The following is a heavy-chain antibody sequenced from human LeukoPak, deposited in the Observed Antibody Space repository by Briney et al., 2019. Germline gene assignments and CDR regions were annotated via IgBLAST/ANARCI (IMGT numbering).Heavy chain of an antibody. J-gene: IGHJ4*02. CDR3: ARDYYGSGSYSYFFDY. D-gene: IGHD3-10*01. V-gene: IGHV1-2*02. CDR1: GYTFTDYY. Sequence: ASVKVSCKASGYTFTDYYMHWVRQAPGQGLEWMGWINPNSGGTNYAQKFQGRVTMTRDTSISTAYMELSRLRSDDTAVYYCARDYYGSGSYSYFFDYWGQGTLVTVSS. CDR2: INPNSGGT.